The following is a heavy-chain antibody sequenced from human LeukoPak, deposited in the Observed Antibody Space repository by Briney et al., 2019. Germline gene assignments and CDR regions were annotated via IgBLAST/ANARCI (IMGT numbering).Heavy chain of an antibody. Sequence: SETLSLTCTVSGGSISSYYWSWIRQPPGKGLEWIGYIYCSGSTNYNPSLKSRVTISVDTSKNQFSLKLSSVTAADTAVYYCARHALDYGDYVGRIDYWGQGTLVTVSS. CDR2: IYCSGST. CDR1: GGSISSYY. J-gene: IGHJ4*02. CDR3: ARHALDYGDYVGRIDY. V-gene: IGHV4-59*01. D-gene: IGHD4-17*01.